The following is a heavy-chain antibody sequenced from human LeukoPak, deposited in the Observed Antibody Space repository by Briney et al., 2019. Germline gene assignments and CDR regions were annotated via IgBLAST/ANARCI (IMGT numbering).Heavy chain of an antibody. CDR2: IYDTGST. CDR3: ARDAKYYYGSRTFFFYEH. V-gene: IGHV4-30-4*07. CDR1: GGSVNSGGYS. Sequence: PSETLSLTCVVSGGSVNSGGYSWSWIRQPPGKGLEWIGYIYDTGSTLYNPSLESRLTISIDTSKNQFSLKLSSVTAADTAIYYCARDAKYYYGSRTFFFYEHWGQGTLLTVSS. J-gene: IGHJ4*02. D-gene: IGHD3-10*01.